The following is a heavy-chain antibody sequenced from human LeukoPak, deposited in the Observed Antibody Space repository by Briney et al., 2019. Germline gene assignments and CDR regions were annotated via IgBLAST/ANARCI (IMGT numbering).Heavy chain of an antibody. CDR2: TCYRSTWYN. Sequence: SRTLSLTCAISGDSVSSNSVTWNWIRQSPSRGLEWLGRTCYRSTWYNDYAVSVRGRITVNPDTSKNQFSLKLSSVTAADTAVYYCARGVRYFDWLFYDKVDGPLIYWGQGTLVTVSS. CDR3: ARGVRYFDWLFYDKVDGPLIY. D-gene: IGHD3-9*01. V-gene: IGHV6-1*01. J-gene: IGHJ4*02. CDR1: GDSVSSNSVT.